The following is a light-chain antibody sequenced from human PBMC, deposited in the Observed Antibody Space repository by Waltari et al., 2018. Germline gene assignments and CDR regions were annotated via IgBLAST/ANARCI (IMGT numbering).Light chain of an antibody. CDR1: QSVSSN. J-gene: IGKJ4*01. V-gene: IGKV3-11*01. Sequence: ENLLTQSPGTLSLSPGERATLSCRASQSVSSNLAWYQQKPGQVPRLLIYDASNRATGIPARFSGSGSGTDFILTISSLEPEDFAVYYCQQRTHSLTFGGATKVEIK. CDR3: QQRTHSLT. CDR2: DAS.